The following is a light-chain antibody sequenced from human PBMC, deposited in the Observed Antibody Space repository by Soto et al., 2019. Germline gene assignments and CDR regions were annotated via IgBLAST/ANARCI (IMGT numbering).Light chain of an antibody. Sequence: QSVLTQPPSVSAAPGQKVTISCSGSSSNIGNNYVSWYQQFPGTAPKLLIYDNGKRPSGIPDRFSGSKSGTSATLGITGLQAGDEADYYCGAWDSSLSVVFGGGTKLTVL. CDR1: SSNIGNNY. V-gene: IGLV1-51*01. J-gene: IGLJ3*02. CDR3: GAWDSSLSVV. CDR2: DNG.